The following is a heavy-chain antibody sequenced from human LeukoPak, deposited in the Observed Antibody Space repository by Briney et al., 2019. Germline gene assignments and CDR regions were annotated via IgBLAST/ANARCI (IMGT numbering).Heavy chain of an antibody. CDR2: GDT. CDR3: AREGRIAAAGDY. J-gene: IGHJ4*02. Sequence: GGSLRLSCAASAAPGFTFNTYDMHWVRQVRGQGLEWVSGDTFYPDCVKGRFTIARESAKSSLCLQLNTLRAGDSAVYYCAREGRIAAAGDYWGQGTLVTVSS. CDR1: AAPGFTFNTYD. D-gene: IGHD6-13*01. V-gene: IGHV3-13*01.